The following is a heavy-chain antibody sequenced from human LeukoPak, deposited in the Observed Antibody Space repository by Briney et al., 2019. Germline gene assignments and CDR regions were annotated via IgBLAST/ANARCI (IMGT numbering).Heavy chain of an antibody. V-gene: IGHV4-38-2*02. CDR2: IHHSGST. D-gene: IGHD6-13*01. CDR3: ARVAAGIGFFQH. J-gene: IGHJ1*01. Sequence: SETLSLTCIVSGYSISSGYYWGWIRQPPGKGLEWIGNIHHSGSTYYNPSLKSRVTISVDTSKNQLSLKLSSVTAADAAVYYCARVAAGIGFFQHWGQGTLVTVSS. CDR1: GYSISSGYY.